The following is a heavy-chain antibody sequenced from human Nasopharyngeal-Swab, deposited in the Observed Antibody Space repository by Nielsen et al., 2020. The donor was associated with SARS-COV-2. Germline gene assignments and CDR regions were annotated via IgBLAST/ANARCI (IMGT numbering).Heavy chain of an antibody. CDR2: INSDGSST. Sequence: GESLKISCAASGFTFSSYWMHWVRQAPGKGLVWVSRINSDGSSTSYADSVKGRFTNSRDNAKNTLYLQMNSLRAEDTAVYYCARDVAAAFDYWGQGTLVTVSS. D-gene: IGHD6-13*01. CDR1: GFTFSSYW. V-gene: IGHV3-74*01. CDR3: ARDVAAAFDY. J-gene: IGHJ4*02.